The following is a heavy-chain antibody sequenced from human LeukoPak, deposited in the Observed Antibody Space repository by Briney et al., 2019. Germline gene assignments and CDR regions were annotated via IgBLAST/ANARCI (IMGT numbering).Heavy chain of an antibody. V-gene: IGHV3-30-3*01. CDR1: GFTFSSYA. Sequence: PGRSLRLSCAASGFTFSSYAMHWVRQAPGKGLEWVAVISYDGSNKYYADSVKGRFTISRDNSKNTLYLQMNSLRAEDTAVYYCAKEEGPYYYDPSYYFDYWGQGTLVTVSS. D-gene: IGHD3-22*01. J-gene: IGHJ4*02. CDR3: AKEEGPYYYDPSYYFDY. CDR2: ISYDGSNK.